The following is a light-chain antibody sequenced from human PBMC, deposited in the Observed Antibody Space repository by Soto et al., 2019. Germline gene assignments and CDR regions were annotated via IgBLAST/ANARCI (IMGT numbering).Light chain of an antibody. CDR3: CSYATSRTLV. V-gene: IGLV2-23*01. Sequence: QSALTQTASVSASPGQSITISCSGTSSDVGSYNLVSWYQHYPGKAPKLIIYEGSRRPSGVSDCFSGSKSGNTASLTISGLQAEDEADYYCCSYATSRTLVFGGGTKVTVL. CDR2: EGS. CDR1: SSDVGSYNL. J-gene: IGLJ3*02.